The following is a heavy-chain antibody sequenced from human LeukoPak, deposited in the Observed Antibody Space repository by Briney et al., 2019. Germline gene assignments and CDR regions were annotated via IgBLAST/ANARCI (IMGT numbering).Heavy chain of an antibody. Sequence: SETLTFTCTVTGGSISSGDYYWSWLRQPPGKGLEWIASIYSGGMTFYSPSLKSRLTISADTSRNHFSLRLSSVTAADTALYFCARHFDHPTAYFDSWGQAYLVTVSS. CDR2: IYSGGMT. CDR3: ARHFDHPTAYFDS. J-gene: IGHJ4*02. V-gene: IGHV4-39*01. CDR1: GGSISSGDYY. D-gene: IGHD1-14*01.